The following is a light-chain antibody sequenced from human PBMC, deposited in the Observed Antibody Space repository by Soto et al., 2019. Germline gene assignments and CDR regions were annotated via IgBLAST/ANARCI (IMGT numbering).Light chain of an antibody. Sequence: QSALTQPPSASGSPGQSVAISCTGTSSDIGAYKYVSWYQQHPGKAPKLLIYDGTTRPSGVPDRFSGSKSGNTASLTVSGLLPEDEADYYYSLYAGGSDVVFGGGTKLTVL. CDR1: SSDIGAYKY. J-gene: IGLJ2*01. CDR3: SLYAGGSDVV. V-gene: IGLV2-8*01. CDR2: DGT.